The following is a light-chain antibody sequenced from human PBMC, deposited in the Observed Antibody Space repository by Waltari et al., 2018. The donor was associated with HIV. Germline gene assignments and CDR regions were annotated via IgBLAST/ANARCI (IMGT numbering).Light chain of an antibody. J-gene: IGLJ2*01. CDR1: SAGYD. Sequence: QSDLTQPPSVSGAPGLRVTISCSGVSAGYDVHWYQQLPGTAPKLLIYGNSNRPSGVPDRFSGSKSGPLASLAITGLQAEDEADYYCQSYDSSLSSSVFGGGTRLTVL. CDR2: GNS. CDR3: QSYDSSLSSSV. V-gene: IGLV1-40*01.